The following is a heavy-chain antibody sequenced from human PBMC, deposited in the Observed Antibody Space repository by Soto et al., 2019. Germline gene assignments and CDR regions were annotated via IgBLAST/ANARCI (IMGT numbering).Heavy chain of an antibody. D-gene: IGHD3-22*01. CDR3: ARDKGDSSGYYYDDAFDI. CDR1: GDSVSSNSAA. Sequence: SQTLSLTCAISGDSVSSNSAAWNWIRQSPSRGLEWLGRTYYRSKWNNDYAVSVKSRITINPDTSKNQLSLQLNSVTPEDTAVYYCARDKGDSSGYYYDDAFDIWGQGTMVTVAS. V-gene: IGHV6-1*01. CDR2: TYYRSKWNN. J-gene: IGHJ3*02.